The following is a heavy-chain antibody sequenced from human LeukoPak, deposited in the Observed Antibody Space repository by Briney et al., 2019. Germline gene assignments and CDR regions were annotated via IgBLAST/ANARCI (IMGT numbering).Heavy chain of an antibody. CDR1: GFTVSSNY. CDR3: ARDIGNYYFDS. J-gene: IGHJ4*02. Sequence: PGGSLRLSCAASGFTVSSNYMNWVRQAPGKGLEWVSVIYSGGSTYYADSIKGRFTISRDNSKNTLYLQMNSLRAEDTAVYYCARDIGNYYFDSWGQGTRVTVSS. CDR2: IYSGGST. V-gene: IGHV3-66*01. D-gene: IGHD1-7*01.